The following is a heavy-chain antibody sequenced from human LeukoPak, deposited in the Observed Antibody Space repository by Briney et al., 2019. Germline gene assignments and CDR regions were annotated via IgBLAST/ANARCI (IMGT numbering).Heavy chain of an antibody. D-gene: IGHD3-3*01. CDR3: ASFYDFWSGYYVEGVDY. V-gene: IGHV3-30*04. J-gene: IGHJ4*02. Sequence: GGSLRLSCAASGFTFSSYAMHWVRQAPGKGLEWVAVISYDGSNKYYADSVKGRFTISRDNSKNTPYLQMNSLRAEDTAVYYCASFYDFWSGYYVEGVDYWGQGTLVTVSS. CDR1: GFTFSSYA. CDR2: ISYDGSNK.